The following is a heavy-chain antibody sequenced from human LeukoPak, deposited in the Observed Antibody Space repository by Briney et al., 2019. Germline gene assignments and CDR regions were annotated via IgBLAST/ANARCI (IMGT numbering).Heavy chain of an antibody. CDR2: IYYSGST. CDR3: ARRGHGNYFDY. Sequence: PSETLSLTCTVSGGSISSYYWSWIRQPPGKGLEWIGYIYYSGSTNYNPSLKSRVTISVDTSKNQFSLKLSSMTAADTAVYYCARRGHGNYFDYWGQETLVTVSS. J-gene: IGHJ4*02. V-gene: IGHV4-59*08. CDR1: GGSISSYY. D-gene: IGHD3-16*01.